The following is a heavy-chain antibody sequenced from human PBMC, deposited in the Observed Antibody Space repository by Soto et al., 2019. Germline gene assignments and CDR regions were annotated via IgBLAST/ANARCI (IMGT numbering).Heavy chain of an antibody. J-gene: IGHJ4*02. V-gene: IGHV3-15*01. D-gene: IGHD6-19*01. CDR3: TTAHGWYSKPY. CDR1: GFTFSNAW. CDR2: IKSKTDGGTT. Sequence: PGGSLRLSCAASGFTFSNAWMSWVRQAPGKGLEWVGRIKSKTDGGTTDYAAPVKGRFTISRDDPKNTLYLQMNSLKTEDTAVYYCTTAHGWYSKPYWGQGTLVTVSS.